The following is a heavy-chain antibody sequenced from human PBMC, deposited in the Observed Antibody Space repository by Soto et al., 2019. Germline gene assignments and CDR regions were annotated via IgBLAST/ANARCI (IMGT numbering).Heavy chain of an antibody. D-gene: IGHD2-2*01. CDR3: ARDPLTRYCSGPSCYLGYAFDI. Sequence: ASVKVSCKASGYTFTSFGISWVRQAPRQGLEWMGWISAYNGNTNYAQKFQGRVTITTDTSTSTAFMELRSLRSDDTAVYYCARDPLTRYCSGPSCYLGYAFDIWGQGTMVTVSS. V-gene: IGHV1-18*01. CDR1: GYTFTSFG. J-gene: IGHJ3*02. CDR2: ISAYNGNT.